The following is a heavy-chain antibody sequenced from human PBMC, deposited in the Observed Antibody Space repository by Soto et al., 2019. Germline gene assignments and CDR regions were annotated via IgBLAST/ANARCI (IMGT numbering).Heavy chain of an antibody. Sequence: GASVKVSCKASGYTFTSYGISWVRQAPGQGLEWMGWISAYNGNTNYAQKLQGRVTMTTDTSTSTAYMELRSLRSDDTAVYYCARSSLRGYYYYYYMDVWGKGTTVTVSS. CDR1: GYTFTSYG. J-gene: IGHJ6*03. CDR3: ARSSLRGYYYYYYMDV. V-gene: IGHV1-18*01. CDR2: ISAYNGNT.